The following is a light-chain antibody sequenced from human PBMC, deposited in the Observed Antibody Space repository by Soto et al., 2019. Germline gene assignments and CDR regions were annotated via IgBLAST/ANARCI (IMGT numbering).Light chain of an antibody. V-gene: IGKV1-5*01. CDR3: QQYTSYS. J-gene: IGKJ1*01. Sequence: DIQMTQSPSTLSASVGETVTVTCRASQSVSGWLAWYPQKPGTAPKVLIYHASNLQSAVPSTFSGSGSGTECTLTISSLQPDDFATYYCQQYTSYSFGQGTKVDIK. CDR1: QSVSGW. CDR2: HAS.